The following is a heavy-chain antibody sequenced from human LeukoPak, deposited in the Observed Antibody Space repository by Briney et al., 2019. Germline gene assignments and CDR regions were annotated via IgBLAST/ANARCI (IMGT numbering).Heavy chain of an antibody. CDR3: AKTRRLWFGELSPPEY. CDR1: GYTFTGYY. J-gene: IGHJ4*02. Sequence: GASVKVSCKASGYTFTGYYMHWVRQAPGQGLEWMGIINPSGGSTSYAQKFQGRVTMTRDMSTSTVYMELSSLRSEDTAVYYCAKTRRLWFGELSPPEYWGQGTLVTVSS. V-gene: IGHV1-46*01. CDR2: INPSGGST. D-gene: IGHD3-10*01.